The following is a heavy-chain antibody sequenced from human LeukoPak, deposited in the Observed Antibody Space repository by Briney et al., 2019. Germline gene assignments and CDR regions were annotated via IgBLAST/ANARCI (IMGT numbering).Heavy chain of an antibody. CDR3: ARDRYCTNGVCYKRYFDL. CDR1: GYSISSGYY. CDR2: IYHSGST. Sequence: SETLSLTCTVSGYSISSGYYWGWIRQPPGKGLEWIGSIYHSGSTYYNPSLKSRVTISVDTSKNQFSLKLSSVTAADTAVYYCARDRYCTNGVCYKRYFDLWGQGTMVTVSS. D-gene: IGHD2-8*01. J-gene: IGHJ3*01. V-gene: IGHV4-38-2*02.